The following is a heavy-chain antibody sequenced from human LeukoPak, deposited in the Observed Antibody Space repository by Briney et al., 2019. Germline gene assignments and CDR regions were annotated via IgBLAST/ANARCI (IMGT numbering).Heavy chain of an antibody. CDR1: GFTFSSYG. CDR3: AKSHWDGYKDY. D-gene: IGHD5-24*01. J-gene: IGHJ4*02. V-gene: IGHV3-30*18. Sequence: GGTLRLCCAASGFTFSSYGMHWVRQAPGMGLEWVAVISYDGSNKYYADSVKGRFTISRDNSKNTLYLQMNSLRAEDTAVYYCAKSHWDGYKDYWGQGTLVTVSS. CDR2: ISYDGSNK.